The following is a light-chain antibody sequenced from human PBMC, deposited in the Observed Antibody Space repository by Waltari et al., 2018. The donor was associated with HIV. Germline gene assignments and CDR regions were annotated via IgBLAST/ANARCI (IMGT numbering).Light chain of an antibody. J-gene: IGLJ2*01. CDR2: EVS. CDR1: SSDVGGYNY. CDR3: SSYTSSSTLVV. V-gene: IGLV2-14*01. Sequence: QSALTQPASVSGSPGQSITISCSGTSSDVGGYNYVSWYQQHPVKAPKLMIYEVSNRTSGGSNRFAGSKTGNSASLTISGLQAEDEADYYCSSYTSSSTLVVFGGGTKLTVL.